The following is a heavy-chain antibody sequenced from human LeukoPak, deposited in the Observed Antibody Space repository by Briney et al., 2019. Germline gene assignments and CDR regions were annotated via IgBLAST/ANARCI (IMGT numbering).Heavy chain of an antibody. CDR1: GFSFSSSW. CDR2: ITWNGDSP. D-gene: IGHD6-19*01. J-gene: IGHJ4*02. V-gene: IGHV3-20*01. Sequence: GGSLRLSCAASGFSFSSSWMHWVRQAPGKGLEWVSGITWNGDSPGYADSVKGRFTISRDNAKNSLHLHLNSLRAEDTALYHCARWSSIKVAATENCWGQGTLVTVSS. CDR3: ARWSSIKVAATENC.